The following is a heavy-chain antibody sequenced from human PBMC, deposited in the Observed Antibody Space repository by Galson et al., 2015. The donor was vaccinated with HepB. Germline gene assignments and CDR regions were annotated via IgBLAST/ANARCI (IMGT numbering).Heavy chain of an antibody. CDR1: GFIFSDYY. Sequence: SLRLSCAASGFIFSDYYMSWIRQAPGKGLEWISYISGSTIYTHYAGSVKGRFTISRDNAKNSLYLHLNSVTAEDTAVYYCAGVADADYGDHTHFDYWGQGTLVTVSS. D-gene: IGHD4-17*01. V-gene: IGHV3-11*06. CDR2: ISGSTIYT. J-gene: IGHJ4*02. CDR3: AGVADADYGDHTHFDY.